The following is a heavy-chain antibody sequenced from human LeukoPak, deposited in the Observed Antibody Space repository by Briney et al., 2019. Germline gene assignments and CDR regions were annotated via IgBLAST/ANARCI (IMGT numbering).Heavy chain of an antibody. CDR3: ARLFVYGSGAEAFDY. V-gene: IGHV3-7*01. Sequence: GGSLRLSCAASGFTFSSSWMNWVRQAPGKGLEWVANIKQDGSEKYYVDSVKGRFTISRDNAKNSLYLQMNSLRAEDTAVYYCARLFVYGSGAEAFDYWGQGALVTVSS. J-gene: IGHJ4*02. CDR2: IKQDGSEK. CDR1: GFTFSSSW. D-gene: IGHD3-10*01.